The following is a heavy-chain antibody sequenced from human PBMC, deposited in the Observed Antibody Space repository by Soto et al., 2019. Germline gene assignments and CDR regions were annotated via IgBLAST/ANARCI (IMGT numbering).Heavy chain of an antibody. CDR3: AREKAARLYKWFDH. CDR2: ISSSSSYT. D-gene: IGHD6-13*01. J-gene: IGHJ5*02. CDR1: GFTFRDYY. Sequence: RLSCAASGFTFRDYYMSWIRQAPGKCLEWVSYISSSSSYTNYADSVKGRFTISRDNAKNSLYLQMNSLRAEDTAVYYCAREKAARLYKWFDHWGPGSLV. V-gene: IGHV3-11*06.